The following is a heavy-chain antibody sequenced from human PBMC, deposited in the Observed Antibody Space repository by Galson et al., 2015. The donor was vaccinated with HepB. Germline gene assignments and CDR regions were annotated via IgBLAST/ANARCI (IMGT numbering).Heavy chain of an antibody. CDR3: ARRTIFREGGMDV. J-gene: IGHJ6*02. D-gene: IGHD3-3*01. CDR1: GNNFTSYW. Sequence: QSGAEVKKPGESLRISCKGSGNNFTSYWISWVRQMPGKGLEWMGWIDPSDSYSNYSPSFHGHVTISADKSISTAYLQWSGLKASDTATYYCARRTIFREGGMDVWGQGTTVTVSS. CDR2: IDPSDSYS. V-gene: IGHV5-10-1*01.